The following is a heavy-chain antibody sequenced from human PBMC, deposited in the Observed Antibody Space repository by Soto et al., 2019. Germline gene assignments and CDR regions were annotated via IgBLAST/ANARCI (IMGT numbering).Heavy chain of an antibody. J-gene: IGHJ5*02. CDR1: GGSFSGYY. CDR2: IDHSGYT. D-gene: IGHD3-3*01. CDR3: ARVRDWFDP. V-gene: IGHV4-34*01. Sequence: SETLSLTCSVYGGSFSGYYWNWIRQPPGKGLEWIGEIDHSGYTNYNPSLKSRVTISVDTSKNQFSLRLTSVTAADTAVYYCARVRDWFDPWGQGTLVTV.